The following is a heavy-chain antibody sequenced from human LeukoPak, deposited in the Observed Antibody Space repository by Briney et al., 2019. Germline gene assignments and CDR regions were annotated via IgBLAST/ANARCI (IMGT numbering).Heavy chain of an antibody. V-gene: IGHV3-23*01. CDR2: ISGSGIST. CDR1: GFTFSSYD. CDR3: AQESPGYYHILTGLTYNWFDP. J-gene: IGHJ5*02. D-gene: IGHD3-9*01. Sequence: PGGSLRLSCAASGFTFSSYDMSWVRQAPGKGLEWVSAISGSGISTYYADSVKGRFTISRDNSKNTLYLQMNSLRAEDTAVYYCAQESPGYYHILTGLTYNWFDPWGQGTLVTVSS.